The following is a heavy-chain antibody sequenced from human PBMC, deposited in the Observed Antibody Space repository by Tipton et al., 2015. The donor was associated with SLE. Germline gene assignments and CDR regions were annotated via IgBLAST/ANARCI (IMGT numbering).Heavy chain of an antibody. Sequence: TLSLTCTVSGGSIISSSYYWGWIRQPPGKGLEYIGSTYYSGSPYYNPSLKSRITISVDTSKNQLSLKLNSVTAADTAVYYCARRGVGAIYRYFDLWGRGTLVTVSS. CDR3: ARRGVGAIYRYFDL. CDR1: GGSIISSSYY. D-gene: IGHD1-26*01. CDR2: TYYSGSP. V-gene: IGHV4-39*01. J-gene: IGHJ2*01.